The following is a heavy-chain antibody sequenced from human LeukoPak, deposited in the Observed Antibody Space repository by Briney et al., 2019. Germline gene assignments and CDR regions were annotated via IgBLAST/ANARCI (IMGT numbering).Heavy chain of an antibody. CDR2: INPNDGST. CDR1: GYNFTSYW. J-gene: IGHJ4*02. CDR3: ARAPRHSSTMLDY. V-gene: IGHV1-46*01. D-gene: IGHD6-13*01. Sequence: GASVKVSCKASGYNFTSYWIQWVRQAPGQGLEWVSLINPNDGSTTYTHKFQGRVTMTRDMSTSTAFMDLSSLTSDDTATYYCARAPRHSSTMLDYWGQGILVTVSS.